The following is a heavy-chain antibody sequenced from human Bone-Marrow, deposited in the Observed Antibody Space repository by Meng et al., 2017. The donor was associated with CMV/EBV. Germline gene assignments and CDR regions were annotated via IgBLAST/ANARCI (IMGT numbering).Heavy chain of an antibody. CDR3: ARSGYSSSWYGL. CDR1: GGSVSSYY. J-gene: IGHJ4*02. D-gene: IGHD6-13*01. Sequence: SETLSLTCTVSGGSVSSYYWSWIRQAPGKGLEWIGFIYYTGSTSFNPSLKSRVTISLDTSKNQFSLKLSSVTAADTAVYYCARSGYSSSWYGLWGQGTLVTVSS. V-gene: IGHV4-59*02. CDR2: IYYTGST.